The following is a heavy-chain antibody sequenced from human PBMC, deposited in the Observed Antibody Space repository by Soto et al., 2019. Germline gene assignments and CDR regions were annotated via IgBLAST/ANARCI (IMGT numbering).Heavy chain of an antibody. CDR2: ISGYNGNT. D-gene: IGHD3-22*01. CDR3: ARDREYYYDSSGNYYYHYGMDV. J-gene: IGHJ6*02. V-gene: IGHV1-18*04. CDR1: GYTFTNYG. Sequence: QVQLVESGAEVKKPGASVKVSCKASGYTFTNYGISWVRQAPGQGLEWMGWISGYNGNTKYAQKFQGRVTMTTDTPTHTAYMDLRSLRSDDTAVYYCARDREYYYDSSGNYYYHYGMDVWGQGTKVTVS.